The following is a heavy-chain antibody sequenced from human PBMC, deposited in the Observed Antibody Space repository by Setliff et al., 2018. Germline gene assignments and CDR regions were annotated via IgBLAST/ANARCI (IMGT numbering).Heavy chain of an antibody. D-gene: IGHD3-16*01. Sequence: GASVNVSCKTSGFSFSTFGFSWVRQAPGQGLEWMGWISPYSGESNYAQKFQDRLTVTADTSTKTTYMELRSLTSDDTAVYFCTRSRAPRVVLAADFDLWGQGTLVTVSS. V-gene: IGHV1-18*01. J-gene: IGHJ4*02. CDR3: TRSRAPRVVLAADFDL. CDR1: GFSFSTFG. CDR2: ISPYSGES.